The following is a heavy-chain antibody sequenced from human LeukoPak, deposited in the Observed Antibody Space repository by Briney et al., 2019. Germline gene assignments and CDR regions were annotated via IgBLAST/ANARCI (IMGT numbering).Heavy chain of an antibody. V-gene: IGHV1-69*13. CDR3: AREGYYDILTGYYGMDV. Sequence: SVKVSCKASGGTFSSYAISWVRQAPGQWLEWMGRIIPIFGTANYAQKFQGRVTITADESTSTAYMELSSLRSEDTAVYYCAREGYYDILTGYYGMDVWGQGTTVTVSS. D-gene: IGHD3-9*01. CDR2: IIPIFGTA. J-gene: IGHJ6*02. CDR1: GGTFSSYA.